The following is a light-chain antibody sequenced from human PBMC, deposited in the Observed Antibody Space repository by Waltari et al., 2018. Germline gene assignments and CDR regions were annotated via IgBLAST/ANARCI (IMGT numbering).Light chain of an antibody. J-gene: IGKJ1*01. CDR1: QGISNW. V-gene: IGKV1-12*01. Sequence: DIQMTQSPSSVSASVGARVIIPCRASQGISNWLAWYQQKPEKAPNLLIYAASILQTGVPSRFSGSGSRTGFTLTVSNLQPEDFATYFGQQGNSFPPTFGQGTKVEVK. CDR2: AAS. CDR3: QQGNSFPPT.